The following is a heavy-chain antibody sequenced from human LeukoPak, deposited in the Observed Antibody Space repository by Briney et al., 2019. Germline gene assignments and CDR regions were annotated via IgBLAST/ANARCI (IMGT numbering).Heavy chain of an antibody. CDR1: GGSISSGDYY. CDR2: FYYSGST. Sequence: SQTLSLTCTVSGGSISSGDYYWSWIRQPPGKGLEWIGYFYYSGSTYYNPSLKSRVTMSVDTSKNQFSLKLSSVTAADTAVYYCARDCSSTSCYPDYYYYMDVWGKGTTVTVSS. CDR3: ARDCSSTSCYPDYYYYMDV. V-gene: IGHV4-30-4*01. D-gene: IGHD2-2*01. J-gene: IGHJ6*03.